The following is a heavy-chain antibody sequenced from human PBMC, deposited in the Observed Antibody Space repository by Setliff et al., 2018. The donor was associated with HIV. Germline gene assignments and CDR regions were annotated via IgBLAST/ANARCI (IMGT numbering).Heavy chain of an antibody. CDR3: ARESGIVGAQGFDY. J-gene: IGHJ4*02. V-gene: IGHV4-38-2*02. D-gene: IGHD1-26*01. Sequence: SETLSLTCTVSGYFISSSYYWGWIRQSPGKGLEWIGNFYHSGSTYYNPSLKSRVTISVDTSKNQFSLKLSSVTAADTAVYYCARESGIVGAQGFDYWSQGTLVTVSS. CDR1: GYFISSSYY. CDR2: FYHSGST.